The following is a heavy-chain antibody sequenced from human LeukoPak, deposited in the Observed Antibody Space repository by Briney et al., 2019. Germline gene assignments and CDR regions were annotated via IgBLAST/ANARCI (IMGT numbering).Heavy chain of an antibody. CDR1: GYAFTSYG. CDR3: AREMVRGWAPLFGP. V-gene: IGHV1-18*01. D-gene: IGHD3-10*01. Sequence: GASVKVSCRASGYAFTSYGISWVRQAPGQGLEWMGWISAYNGNTNYAQKLQGRVTMTTDTSTSTAYMELGSLRSDDTAVYYCAREMVRGWAPLFGPWGQGTLVTVSS. CDR2: ISAYNGNT. J-gene: IGHJ5*02.